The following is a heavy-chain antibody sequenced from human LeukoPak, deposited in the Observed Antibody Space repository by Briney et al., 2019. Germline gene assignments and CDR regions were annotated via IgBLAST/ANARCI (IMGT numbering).Heavy chain of an antibody. J-gene: IGHJ4*02. CDR2: ISAYNGNT. CDR3: ARDSSSWGIFDY. V-gene: IGHV1-18*01. CDR1: GYTFTSYG. Sequence: ASVKVSCKASGYTFTSYGISWVRQAPGQGLEWMGWISAYNGNTNYAQKLQGRVTMTTDTSTSTAFMELRSLRSDDTAVYYCARDSSSWGIFDYWGQGTLVTVSS. D-gene: IGHD6-13*01.